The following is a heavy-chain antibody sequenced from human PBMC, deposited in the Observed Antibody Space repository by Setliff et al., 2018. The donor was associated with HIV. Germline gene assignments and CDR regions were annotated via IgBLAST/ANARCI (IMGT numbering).Heavy chain of an antibody. Sequence: LRLSCAASGFSFGSYWMSWVRQAPGKGLEWVSYISSSNSIYYADSVRGRFTISRDNAKSSLYLQMTSLRAEDTAVYYCARDDYDISTGYYPDWGQGTLVTVSS. CDR1: GFSFGSYW. D-gene: IGHD3-9*01. J-gene: IGHJ4*02. CDR2: ISSSNSI. CDR3: ARDDYDISTGYYPD. V-gene: IGHV3-48*01.